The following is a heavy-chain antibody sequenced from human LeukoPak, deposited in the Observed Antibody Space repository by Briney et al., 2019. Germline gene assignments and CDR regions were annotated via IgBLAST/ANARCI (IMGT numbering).Heavy chain of an antibody. CDR2: INHSGST. V-gene: IGHV4-34*01. D-gene: IGHD2-21*02. CDR3: ARGPVTLPYYYYGMDV. Sequence: SETLSLTCAVYGGSFSGYYRSWIRQPPGKGLEWIGEINHSGSTNYNPSLKSRVTISVDTSKNQFSLKLSSVTAADTAVYYCARGPVTLPYYYYGMDVWGQGTTVTVSS. J-gene: IGHJ6*02. CDR1: GGSFSGYY.